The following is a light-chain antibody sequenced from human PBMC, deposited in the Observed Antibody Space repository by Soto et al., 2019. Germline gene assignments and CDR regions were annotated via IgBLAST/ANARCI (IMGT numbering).Light chain of an antibody. CDR2: AAS. J-gene: IGKJ1*01. Sequence: DIQMTQSPSSLSASVGDGVTITCRASQGISTYLNWYRRRPGKAPKLLIYAASSLQSGVPSRFSGSGSETHFTLTISSLQPEDFATYSCQQSYSTTWTFGQGAKVDIK. CDR3: QQSYSTTWT. CDR1: QGISTY. V-gene: IGKV1-39*01.